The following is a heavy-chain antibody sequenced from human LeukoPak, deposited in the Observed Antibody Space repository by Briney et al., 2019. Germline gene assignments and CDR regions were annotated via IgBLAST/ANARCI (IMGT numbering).Heavy chain of an antibody. D-gene: IGHD3-10*01. CDR3: ARARGYFDY. J-gene: IGHJ4*02. V-gene: IGHV3-66*03. CDR2: IHGNGNT. CDR1: GFIVSRSY. Sequence: GGSLRLSCAASGFIVSRSYMTWVRQAPGKGLEWVSVIHGNGNTYYADSVKGRFTISRDNSKITLYLQMNSLRAEDTAVYYCARARGYFDYWGQGTLVTVSS.